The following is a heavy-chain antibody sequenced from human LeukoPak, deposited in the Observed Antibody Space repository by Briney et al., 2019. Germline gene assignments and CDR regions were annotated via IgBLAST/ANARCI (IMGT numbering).Heavy chain of an antibody. CDR1: GFTFGDYG. Sequence: GGSLRLSCEASGFTFGDYGMSWVRQALGKGLEWVSGINWIGGSAGYADSVKGRFTISRDNAKNSLYLQMNSLRAEDTAVYYCASLWFGEPSDAFDIWGQGTMVTVSS. D-gene: IGHD3-10*01. J-gene: IGHJ3*02. V-gene: IGHV3-20*04. CDR3: ASLWFGEPSDAFDI. CDR2: INWIGGSA.